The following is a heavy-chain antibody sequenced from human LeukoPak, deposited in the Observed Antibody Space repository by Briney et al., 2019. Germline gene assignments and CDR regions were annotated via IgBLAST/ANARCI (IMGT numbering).Heavy chain of an antibody. CDR2: INPNSGGT. CDR3: AREYYYDSSGYYIYYFGMDV. V-gene: IGHV1-2*02. D-gene: IGHD3-22*01. J-gene: IGHJ6*02. CDR1: GYTFTGYY. Sequence: RASVKVSCKASGYTFTGYYMHWVRQAPGQGLEWMGWINPNSGGTNYAQKFQGRVTMTRDTSISTAYMELSRLRSDDTAVYYCAREYYYDSSGYYIYYFGMDVWGQGTTVTVSS.